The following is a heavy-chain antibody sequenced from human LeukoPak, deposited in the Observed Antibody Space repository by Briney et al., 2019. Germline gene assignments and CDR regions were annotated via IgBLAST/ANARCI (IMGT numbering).Heavy chain of an antibody. CDR2: ISGSGGST. D-gene: IGHD3-10*01. Sequence: PGGSLRLSCAASGFTFSSYAMSWVRQAPGKGLEWVSAISGSGGSTYYADSVKGRFTISRDNSKNTLYLQMNSLRAEDTAVYYCAKDIGHYYGSGSAFDYWGQGTLVTVSS. V-gene: IGHV3-23*01. J-gene: IGHJ4*02. CDR1: GFTFSSYA. CDR3: AKDIGHYYGSGSAFDY.